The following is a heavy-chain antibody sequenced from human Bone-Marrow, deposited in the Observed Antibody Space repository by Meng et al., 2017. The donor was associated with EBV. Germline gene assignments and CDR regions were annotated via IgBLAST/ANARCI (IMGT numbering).Heavy chain of an antibody. J-gene: IGHJ4*02. V-gene: IGHV1-46*01. CDR1: ANTFTGYY. D-gene: IGHD3-16*01. CDR3: ARGGHDYGDY. Sequence: QVQLVTSGAEVKKPGASVKVSCEASANTFTGYYIHWVRQAPGQGLEWMGIINPSGGSESNTQRFQGRVTLTRDTSTSTVYMELSSLTSEDTAVYYCARGGHDYGDYWGQGTLVTVSS. CDR2: INPSGGSE.